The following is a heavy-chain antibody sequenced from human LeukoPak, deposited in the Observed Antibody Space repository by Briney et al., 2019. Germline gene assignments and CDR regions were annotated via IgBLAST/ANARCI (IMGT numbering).Heavy chain of an antibody. CDR1: GFTVSSNY. CDR3: AKDPHIVVVPAAPFDY. D-gene: IGHD2-2*01. Sequence: GGSLRLSCAASGFTVSSNYMSWVRQAPGKGLEWVSVIYGGGSTYYADSVKGRFTISRDNSKNTLYLQMNSLRAEDTAVYYCAKDPHIVVVPAAPFDYWGQGTLVTVSS. J-gene: IGHJ4*02. V-gene: IGHV3-53*01. CDR2: IYGGGST.